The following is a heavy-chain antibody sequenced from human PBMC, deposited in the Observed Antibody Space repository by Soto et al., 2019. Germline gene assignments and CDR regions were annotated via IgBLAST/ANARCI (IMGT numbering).Heavy chain of an antibody. CDR1: GYTFTSYG. V-gene: IGHV1-18*01. CDR2: ISAYNGNT. D-gene: IGHD3-9*01. CDR3: ARDRDDILTGSTLDV. Sequence: ASVKVSCKASGYTFTSYGISWVRQAPGQGLEWMGWISAYNGNTNYAQKLQGRVTMTTDTSTSTAYMELRSLRSDDTAVYYCARDRDDILTGSTLDVWRKGTTVTVSS. J-gene: IGHJ6*04.